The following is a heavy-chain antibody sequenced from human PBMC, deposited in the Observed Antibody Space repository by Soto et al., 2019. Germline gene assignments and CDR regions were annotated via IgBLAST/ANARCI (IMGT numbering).Heavy chain of an antibody. CDR1: GFTFSSYA. CDR2: ISYDVSNK. D-gene: IGHD3-22*01. CDR3: ARDYYDSSGYYPGPFDY. V-gene: IGHV3-30-3*01. J-gene: IGHJ4*02. Sequence: PRGSLRLSCAASGFTFSSYAMHWVRQDPGKGLEWVAVISYDVSNKYYADSVKGRFTISRDNSKNTLYLQMNSLRAEDTAVYYCARDYYDSSGYYPGPFDYWGQGTMVTVSS.